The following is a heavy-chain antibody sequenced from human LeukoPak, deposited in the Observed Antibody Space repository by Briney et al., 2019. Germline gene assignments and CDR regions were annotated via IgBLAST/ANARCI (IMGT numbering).Heavy chain of an antibody. V-gene: IGHV3-66*01. CDR1: GFTLNSNY. Sequence: GGSLRLSCAASGFTLNSNYMSWVRQAPGKGLEWVSVIYSGGSTYYADSVKGRFTISRDISKNTLYLQMNSLRAYDTAVYYCARGQQLVNYFDYWGQGTLVTVSS. J-gene: IGHJ4*02. D-gene: IGHD6-13*01. CDR2: IYSGGST. CDR3: ARGQQLVNYFDY.